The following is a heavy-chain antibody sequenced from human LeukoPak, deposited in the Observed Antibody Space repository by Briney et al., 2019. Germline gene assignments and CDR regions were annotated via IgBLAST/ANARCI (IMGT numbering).Heavy chain of an antibody. D-gene: IGHD4-17*01. CDR3: ARGYGDYANAVEFPH. CDR1: GGTFSSYA. V-gene: IGHV1-69*04. CDR2: IIPILGIA. Sequence: ASVKVSCKASGGTFSSYAISWVRQAPGQGLEWMGRIIPILGIANYAQKFQGRVTITADESTSTAYMELSSLRSEDTTVYYCARGYGDYANAVEFPHGGQGTLVTVSP. J-gene: IGHJ1*01.